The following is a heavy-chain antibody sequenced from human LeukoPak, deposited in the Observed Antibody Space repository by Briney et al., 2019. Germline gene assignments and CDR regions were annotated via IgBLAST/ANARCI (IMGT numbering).Heavy chain of an antibody. CDR3: AELGITMIGGV. CDR2: ISDSGGRI. J-gene: IGHJ6*04. V-gene: IGHV3-23*01. CDR1: GFTFNSYA. Sequence: GGSLRLSCAAAGFTFNSYAMSWVRQAPGEGLGWVSIISDSGGRIYYADSVKGRFTISRDNSKNSLYLQMNSLTAEDTAVYYCAELGITMIGGVWGKGTTVTISS. D-gene: IGHD3-10*02.